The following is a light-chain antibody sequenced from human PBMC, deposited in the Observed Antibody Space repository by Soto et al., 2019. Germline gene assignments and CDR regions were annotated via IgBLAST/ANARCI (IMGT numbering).Light chain of an antibody. CDR3: QHYDNWPRT. Sequence: EVVMTQSPATLSVSPGERATLSCRASQSVSSNLAWFQQKPGQAPRLLLYGASTRATGIPARFSGSGSGTDFTITISSLQSEDFAVYYCQHYDNWPRTFGQGTKVEIK. V-gene: IGKV3-15*01. CDR2: GAS. J-gene: IGKJ1*01. CDR1: QSVSSN.